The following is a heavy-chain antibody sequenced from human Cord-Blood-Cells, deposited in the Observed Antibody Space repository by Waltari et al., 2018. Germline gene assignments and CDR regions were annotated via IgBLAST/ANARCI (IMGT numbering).Heavy chain of an antibody. Sequence: QVQLQESGPGLVKPSETLSLTCAVSGYSISSGYYWGWIRQPPGKGLEWIGSIYHSGSTHYNPSPRSRGTISVATSTNQFSLKLSSVTAADTAVYYCARGQSYYGSGSYYYVDYWGQGTLVTVSS. V-gene: IGHV4-38-2*01. D-gene: IGHD3-10*01. CDR2: IYHSGST. CDR3: ARGQSYYGSGSYYYVDY. CDR1: GYSISSGYY. J-gene: IGHJ4*02.